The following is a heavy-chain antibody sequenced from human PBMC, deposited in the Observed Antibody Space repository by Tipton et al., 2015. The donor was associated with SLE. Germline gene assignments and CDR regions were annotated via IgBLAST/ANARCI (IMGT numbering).Heavy chain of an antibody. D-gene: IGHD2-2*01. CDR2: INPDIGGT. CDR3: VRECSSTTLLDYFDY. Sequence: QSGAEVKKPGASVKVSCKASGYTFTGYNMHWVRQAPGQGLEWMGGINPDIGGTNYEQNFQGRVTMTRDTSTSTAYMELNRLSSDDTAVYYCVRECSSTTLLDYFDYWGQGTLVTASS. CDR1: GYTFTGYN. V-gene: IGHV1-2*02. J-gene: IGHJ4*02.